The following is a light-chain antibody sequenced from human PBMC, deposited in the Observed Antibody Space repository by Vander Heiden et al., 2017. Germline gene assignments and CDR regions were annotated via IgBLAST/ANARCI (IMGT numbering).Light chain of an antibody. Sequence: QSALTQPASASGSPGQSITVSCTGSSSDVGGYNFVSWYQQHPGKAPKLIIFEVSSRPSGISDRFSGSKSGNTASLTISGLQAEDEGDYYCSSYASTTTLRLFGSGTKVTVL. CDR2: EVS. CDR3: SSYASTTTLRL. V-gene: IGLV2-14*01. J-gene: IGLJ1*01. CDR1: SSDVGGYNF.